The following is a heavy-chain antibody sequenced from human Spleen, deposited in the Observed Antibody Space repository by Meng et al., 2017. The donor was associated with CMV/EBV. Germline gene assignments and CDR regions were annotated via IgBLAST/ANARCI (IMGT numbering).Heavy chain of an antibody. CDR2: IMPILAIT. CDR3: ARAGCYVQPFHH. V-gene: IGHV1-69*10. Sequence: QVQLVQSGAEVKKSGSSVKVSCKASGGTFGNNAFNWVRQAPGQGPEWMGQIMPILAITHYAQQVQGRVTITADKSTTTVYMELGSLRPEDTAVYFCARAGCYVQPFHHWGQGTLVTVSS. CDR1: GGTFGNNA. D-gene: IGHD2-2*01. J-gene: IGHJ4*02.